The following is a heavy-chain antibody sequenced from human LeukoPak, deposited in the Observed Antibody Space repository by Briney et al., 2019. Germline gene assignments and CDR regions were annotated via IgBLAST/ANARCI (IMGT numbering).Heavy chain of an antibody. CDR1: GGSISSGGYY. Sequence: SETLSLTCTVSGGSISSGGYYWSWIRQHPGKGLEWIGYIYYSGSTYYNPSLKSRVTISVDTSKNQFSLKLSSVSAADTAVYYCAREHSAPGYSSSWYGGWFDPWGQGTLVTVSS. V-gene: IGHV4-31*03. CDR2: IYYSGST. D-gene: IGHD6-13*01. J-gene: IGHJ5*02. CDR3: AREHSAPGYSSSWYGGWFDP.